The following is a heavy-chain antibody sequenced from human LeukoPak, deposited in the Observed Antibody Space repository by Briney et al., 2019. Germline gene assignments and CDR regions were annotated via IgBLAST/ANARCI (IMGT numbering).Heavy chain of an antibody. V-gene: IGHV3-53*01. J-gene: IGHJ4*02. D-gene: IGHD3-22*01. Sequence: TGGSLRLSCAAFGLTVSSNYMSWVRQAPGKGLEWVSVIYSGGSTYYADSVKGRFTISRDNSKNTVYLQMNSLRAEDTAVYYCARDLNYDSAYWGQGTLVTVSS. CDR3: ARDLNYDSAY. CDR1: GLTVSSNY. CDR2: IYSGGST.